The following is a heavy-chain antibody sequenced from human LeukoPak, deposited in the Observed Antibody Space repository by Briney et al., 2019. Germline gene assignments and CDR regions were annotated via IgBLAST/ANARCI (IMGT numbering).Heavy chain of an antibody. CDR2: IYHSGST. V-gene: IGHV4-31*03. J-gene: IGHJ4*02. Sequence: PSQTLSLTCTVSGGSISSGGYYWSWIRQHPGKGLEWIGYIYHSGSTYYNPSLKSRVTISVDTSKNQFSLKLSSVTAADTAVYYCARHSPVDPFDYWGQGTLVTVSS. D-gene: IGHD3/OR15-3a*01. CDR1: GGSISSGGYY. CDR3: ARHSPVDPFDY.